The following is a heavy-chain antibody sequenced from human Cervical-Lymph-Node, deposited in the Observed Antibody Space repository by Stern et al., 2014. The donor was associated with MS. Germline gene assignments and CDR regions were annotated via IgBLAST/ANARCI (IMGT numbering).Heavy chain of an antibody. V-gene: IGHV1-2*02. D-gene: IGHD2-2*01. Sequence: VQLVQSGAEVKKPGASVKVSCKASGYTFTGYYMHWVPQAPGQGLEWMGWVNPNSGSINYAQKFQGRVPMTRDTSISAAYMELSSLRSDDTAVYFCARDLVVVPATKGYYYGMDVWGQGTTVTVSS. J-gene: IGHJ6*02. CDR2: VNPNSGSI. CDR1: GYTFTGYY. CDR3: ARDLVVVPATKGYYYGMDV.